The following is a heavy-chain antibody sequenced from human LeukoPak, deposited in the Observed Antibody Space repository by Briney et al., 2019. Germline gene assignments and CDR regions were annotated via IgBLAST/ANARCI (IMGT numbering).Heavy chain of an antibody. D-gene: IGHD3-16*02. J-gene: IGHJ4*02. CDR1: GFTFSTYA. Sequence: GGSLRLSCAASGFTFSTYAMSWVRQAPGKGLEWVSTISGSGANTYYADSVRGRFTISRDNSKNTLYLQMNSLRAEDTAVYYCGKERAGYTNPYYFDYWGQGTLVTVSS. CDR3: GKERAGYTNPYYFDY. V-gene: IGHV3-23*01. CDR2: ISGSGANT.